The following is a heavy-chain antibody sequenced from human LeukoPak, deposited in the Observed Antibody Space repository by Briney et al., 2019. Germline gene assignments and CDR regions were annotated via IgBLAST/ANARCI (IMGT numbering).Heavy chain of an antibody. CDR1: GYTLTELS. Sequence: ASVKVSCKVSGYTLTELSMHWVRQAPGKGLEWMGGFDPEDGETIYAQKFQGRVTMTEDTSTDTAYMELSSLRSEDTAAYYCATNYGSGPLGWFDPWGQGTLVTVSS. J-gene: IGHJ5*02. D-gene: IGHD3-10*01. CDR2: FDPEDGET. V-gene: IGHV1-24*01. CDR3: ATNYGSGPLGWFDP.